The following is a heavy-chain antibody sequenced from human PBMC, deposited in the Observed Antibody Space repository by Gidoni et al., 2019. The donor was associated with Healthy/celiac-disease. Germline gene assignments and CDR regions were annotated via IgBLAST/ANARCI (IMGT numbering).Heavy chain of an antibody. CDR1: GFTFRSYA. D-gene: IGHD3-10*01. CDR3: ARDPGSGTDHGGFDY. V-gene: IGHV3-30-3*01. Sequence: QVQLVESGGGVVQPGRSLRLSCAASGFTFRSYAMHWVRQAPGKGLEWVAVISYDGSNKYYADSVKGRFTISRDNSKNTLYLQMNSLRAEDTAVYYCARDPGSGTDHGGFDYWGQGTLVTVSS. J-gene: IGHJ4*02. CDR2: ISYDGSNK.